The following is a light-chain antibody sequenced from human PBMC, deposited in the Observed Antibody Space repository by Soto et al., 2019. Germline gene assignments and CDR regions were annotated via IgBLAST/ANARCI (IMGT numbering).Light chain of an antibody. Sequence: DIPMTQSPSSVSASVGDRVTITCRASQGIRSWLAWYQQKPGKAPKLLTYAASSLQSGVPARFTGSGSGTDFTLTIRSLQPEDLATYYCQKANSFTPTFGGGTKVEVE. V-gene: IGKV1-12*01. CDR1: QGIRSW. CDR2: AAS. J-gene: IGKJ4*01. CDR3: QKANSFTPT.